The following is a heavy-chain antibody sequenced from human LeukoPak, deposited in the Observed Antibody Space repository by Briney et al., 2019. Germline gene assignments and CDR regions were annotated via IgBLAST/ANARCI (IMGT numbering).Heavy chain of an antibody. V-gene: IGHV4-39*01. CDR2: IYYSGST. D-gene: IGHD6-25*01. CDR1: GGSIKRSDYY. J-gene: IGHJ4*02. Sequence: PSETLSLTCTLSGGSIKRSDYYWPWLRQSPGKGLEWIGTIYYSGSTYYNASLKSRLSFSVDTSNNHFFLSLASVTASDTGLYFCARQGQRSPLDLWGQGILVTVSS. CDR3: ARQGQRSPLDL.